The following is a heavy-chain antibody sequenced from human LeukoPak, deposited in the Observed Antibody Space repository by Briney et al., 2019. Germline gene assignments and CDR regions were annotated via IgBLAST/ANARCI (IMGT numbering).Heavy chain of an antibody. CDR3: AKAYYDILTGSDY. V-gene: IGHV3-23*01. Sequence: GGSLRLSCAVPGFTFSNYAMSWVRQAPGKGLEWVSSISGGGGSPYYADSVRGRFTISRDNSKNTLYLQMNSLRAGDTAVYHCAKAYYDILTGSDYWGQGTVVTVSS. CDR2: ISGGGGSP. J-gene: IGHJ4*02. D-gene: IGHD3-9*01. CDR1: GFTFSNYA.